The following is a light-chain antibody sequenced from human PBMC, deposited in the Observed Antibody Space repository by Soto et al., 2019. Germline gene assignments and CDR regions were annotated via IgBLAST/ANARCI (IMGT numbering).Light chain of an antibody. CDR2: AAS. CDR3: QQSYITPLT. CDR1: QGISTF. V-gene: IGKV1-39*01. J-gene: IGKJ4*01. Sequence: DIPLTQSPSSLSTSFGYRVTITFGASQGISTFLNWYQQKPGKAPRLLIYAASRLQSGVPARFSGSGAETDFILTINSLQPEDFATYYCQQSYITPLTFGGGTKVDIK.